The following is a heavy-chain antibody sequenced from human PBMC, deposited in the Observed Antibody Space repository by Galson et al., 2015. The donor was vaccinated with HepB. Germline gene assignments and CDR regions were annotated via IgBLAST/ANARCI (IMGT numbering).Heavy chain of an antibody. J-gene: IGHJ1*01. CDR2: ISSSSSYI. Sequence: SLRLSCAASGFTFSSYSMNWVRQAPGKGLEWVSSISSSSSYIYYADSVKGRFTISRDNAKNSLYLQMNSLRAEDTAVYYCARVGDYDFWSGTSAEYFQHWGQGTLVTVSS. D-gene: IGHD3-3*01. CDR1: GFTFSSYS. V-gene: IGHV3-21*01. CDR3: ARVGDYDFWSGTSAEYFQH.